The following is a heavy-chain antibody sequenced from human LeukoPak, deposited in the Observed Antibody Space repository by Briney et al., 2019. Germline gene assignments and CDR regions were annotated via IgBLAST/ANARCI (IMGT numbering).Heavy chain of an antibody. D-gene: IGHD1-26*01. CDR3: ARNYYEPTYDYYFDC. CDR1: GFTFSSYA. J-gene: IGHJ4*02. CDR2: ISGSGGST. Sequence: GGSLRLSCAASGFTFSSYAMSWVRQAPGKGLEWVSGISGSGGSTSYADSVKGRFTISRDNSKNTLYLHMNSLRAEDTALYYCARNYYEPTYDYYFDCWGQGTLVTVSS. V-gene: IGHV3-23*01.